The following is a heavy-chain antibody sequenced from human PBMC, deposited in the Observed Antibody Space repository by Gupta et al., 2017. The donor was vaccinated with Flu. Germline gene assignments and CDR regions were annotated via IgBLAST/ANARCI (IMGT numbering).Heavy chain of an antibody. V-gene: IGHV3-23*01. Sequence: QGPGKGGEWVEVISGSTTNTDYADTVKGRSTISRDNFKNTLYLRVGDLRSKDTAIYYCAEHDTMGGAGTPFDSWGQGTLVTVSS. J-gene: IGHJ4*02. CDR2: ISGSTTNT. D-gene: IGHD6-13*01. CDR3: AEHDTMGGAGTPFDS.